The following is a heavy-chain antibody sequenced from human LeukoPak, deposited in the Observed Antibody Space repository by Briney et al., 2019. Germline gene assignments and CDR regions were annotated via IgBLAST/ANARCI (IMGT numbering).Heavy chain of an antibody. CDR3: ARSDSSPPSFDY. Sequence: SETLSLTCAVYGGSFSGYYWSWIRQPPGKGLEWIGEINHSGSTNYNPSLKSRVTISVDTSKNQFSLKLSSVTAADTAVYYYARSDSSPPSFDYWGQGTLVTVSS. V-gene: IGHV4-34*01. J-gene: IGHJ4*02. D-gene: IGHD6-13*01. CDR2: INHSGST. CDR1: GGSFSGYY.